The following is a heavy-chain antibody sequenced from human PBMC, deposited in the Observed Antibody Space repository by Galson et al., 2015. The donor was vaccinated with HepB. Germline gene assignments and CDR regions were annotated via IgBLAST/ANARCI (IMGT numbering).Heavy chain of an antibody. V-gene: IGHV3-23*01. CDR3: AKDRSIVYYYDSSGTLVFDY. CDR2: ISGSGGGT. CDR1: GFTFSSYA. J-gene: IGHJ4*02. D-gene: IGHD3-22*01. Sequence: SLRLSCAASGFTFSSYAMSWVRQAPGKGLEWVSAISGSGGGTYYADSVKGRFTISRDNSKNTLYLQMNSLRAEDTAVYYCAKDRSIVYYYDSSGTLVFDYWGQGTLVTVSS.